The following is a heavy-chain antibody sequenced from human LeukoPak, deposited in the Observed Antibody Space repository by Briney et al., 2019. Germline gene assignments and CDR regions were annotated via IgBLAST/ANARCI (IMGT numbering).Heavy chain of an antibody. D-gene: IGHD5-18*01. CDR3: AREGNDGYSYGYDY. V-gene: IGHV3-7*03. Sequence: GGSLRLSCVASGLTFSSYWMSWVRQAPGKGLEWVANIKQDGSEKYYVDSVKGRFTISRDNAKNSLYLQMNSLRAEDTAVYYCAREGNDGYSYGYDYWGQGTLVTVSS. CDR1: GLTFSSYW. J-gene: IGHJ4*02. CDR2: IKQDGSEK.